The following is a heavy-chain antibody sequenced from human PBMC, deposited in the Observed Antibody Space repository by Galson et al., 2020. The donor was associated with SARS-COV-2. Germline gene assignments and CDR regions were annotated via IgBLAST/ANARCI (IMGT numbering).Heavy chain of an antibody. V-gene: IGHV3-73*01. CDR3: TRQATDYYDSSGYPKRWAFDI. CDR1: GFTFSGSA. Sequence: GESLKISCAASGFTFSGSAMHWVRQASGKGLEWVGRIRSKANSYATAYAASVKGRFTISRDDSKNTAYLQMNSLKTEDTAVYYCTRQATDYYDSSGYPKRWAFDIWGQGTMVTVSS. CDR2: IRSKANSYAT. J-gene: IGHJ3*02. D-gene: IGHD3-22*01.